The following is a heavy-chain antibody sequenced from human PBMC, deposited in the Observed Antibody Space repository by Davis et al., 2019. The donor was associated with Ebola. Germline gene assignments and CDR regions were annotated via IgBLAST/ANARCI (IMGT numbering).Heavy chain of an antibody. CDR3: ARAGPVLGALHGFDI. J-gene: IGHJ3*02. CDR2: IEYDGNKK. V-gene: IGHV3-30*03. D-gene: IGHD1-26*01. CDR1: GFTLSTYS. Sequence: PGGSLRLSCAASGFTLSTYSMHWVRQAPGKGPEWVAVIEYDGNKKYYADSVKGRFTISRDFSENTLFLQMSSLRPEDTAVYYCARAGPVLGALHGFDIWGQGTMVTVSS.